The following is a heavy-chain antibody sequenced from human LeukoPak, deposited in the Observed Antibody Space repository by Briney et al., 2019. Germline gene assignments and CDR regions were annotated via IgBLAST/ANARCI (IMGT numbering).Heavy chain of an antibody. D-gene: IGHD3-10*01. J-gene: IGHJ4*02. CDR1: GFTFSSYG. Sequence: GRSLRLSCAASGFTFSSYGMHWVRQAPGKGLEWVAVIWYDGSNKYYADSVKGRFTISRDNSKNSLYLQMNSLRDEDTAVYYCARKYSGSGNYFFDYWGQGTLVTVSS. CDR2: IWYDGSNK. CDR3: ARKYSGSGNYFFDY. V-gene: IGHV3-33*01.